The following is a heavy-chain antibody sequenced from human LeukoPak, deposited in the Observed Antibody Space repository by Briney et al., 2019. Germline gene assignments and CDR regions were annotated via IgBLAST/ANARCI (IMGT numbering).Heavy chain of an antibody. CDR2: ISSSSSYI. CDR1: GFTFSSYS. J-gene: IGHJ4*02. D-gene: IGHD3-3*01. CDR3: ARDPLPYYDFWSGYPNYFDY. Sequence: TGGSLRLSCAASGFTFSSYSMNWVRQAPGKGLEWVSSISSSSSYIYYADSVKGRFTISRDNAKNSLYLQMNSLRAEDTAVYYCARDPLPYYDFWSGYPNYFDYWGQGTLVTVSS. V-gene: IGHV3-21*01.